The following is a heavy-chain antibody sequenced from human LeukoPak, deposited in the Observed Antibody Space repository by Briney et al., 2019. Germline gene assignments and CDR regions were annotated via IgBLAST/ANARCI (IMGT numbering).Heavy chain of an antibody. CDR1: GGSISSSNW. CDR2: IYHSGST. D-gene: IGHD6-13*01. CDR3: ARVVRYSSSCAPYYYYYYMDV. V-gene: IGHV4-4*02. Sequence: SETLSLTCAVSGGSISSSNWWSWVRQPPGKGLEWIGEIYHSGSTNYNPSLKSRVTISVDKSKNQFSLKLSSVTAADTAVYYCARVVRYSSSCAPYYYYYYMDVWGKGTTVTVSS. J-gene: IGHJ6*03.